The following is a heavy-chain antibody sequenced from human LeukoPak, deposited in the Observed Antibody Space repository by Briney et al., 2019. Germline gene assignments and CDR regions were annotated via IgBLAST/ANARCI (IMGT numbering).Heavy chain of an antibody. D-gene: IGHD2-15*01. CDR3: ARVRCSGGSCYSDAFDI. Sequence: ASVKVSCKASGYTFTSHGISWVRQAPGQGPEWMGWINPNSGGTNYAQKFQGRVTMTRDTSISTAYMELSRLRSDDTAVYYCARVRCSGGSCYSDAFDIWGQGTMVTVSS. CDR1: GYTFTSHG. CDR2: INPNSGGT. J-gene: IGHJ3*02. V-gene: IGHV1-2*02.